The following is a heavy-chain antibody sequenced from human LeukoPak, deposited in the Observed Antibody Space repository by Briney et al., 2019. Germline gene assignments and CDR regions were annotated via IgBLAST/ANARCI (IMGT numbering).Heavy chain of an antibody. CDR1: GFTFSSYG. Sequence: GGSLRLSCAASGFTFSSYGIHWVRQAPGKGLEWVAFIRYDGSNKYYADSVKGRFTISRDNSKNTLYLQMNSLRAEDTAVYYCAKEERYYGSGKRYYYGMDVWGQGTTVTVSS. J-gene: IGHJ6*02. V-gene: IGHV3-30*02. CDR3: AKEERYYGSGKRYYYGMDV. CDR2: IRYDGSNK. D-gene: IGHD3-10*01.